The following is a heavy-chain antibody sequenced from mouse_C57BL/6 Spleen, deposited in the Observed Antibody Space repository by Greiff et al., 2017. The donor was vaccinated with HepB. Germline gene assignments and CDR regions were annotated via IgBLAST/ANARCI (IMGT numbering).Heavy chain of an antibody. CDR3: ARRELDYAMDY. Sequence: QVQLQQPGAELARPGSSVKLSCKASGYTFTSYWMHWVKQRPIQGLEWIGNIDPSDSETHYNQKFKDKATLTVDKSSSTAYMQLSSLTSEDSAVYYCARRELDYAMDYWGQGTSVTVSS. D-gene: IGHD4-1*01. J-gene: IGHJ4*01. CDR2: IDPSDSET. V-gene: IGHV1-52*01. CDR1: GYTFTSYW.